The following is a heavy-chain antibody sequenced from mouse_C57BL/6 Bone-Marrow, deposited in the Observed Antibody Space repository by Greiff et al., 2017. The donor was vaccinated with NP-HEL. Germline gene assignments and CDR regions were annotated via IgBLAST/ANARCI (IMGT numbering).Heavy chain of an antibody. D-gene: IGHD1-1*01. CDR1: GYTFTSYG. CDR3: ARTYYYGSSHWYFDV. CDR2: IYPRSGNT. V-gene: IGHV1-81*01. J-gene: IGHJ1*03. Sequence: VQVVESGAELARPGASVKLSCKASGYTFTSYGISWVKQRTGQGLEWIGEIYPRSGNTYYNEKFKGKATLTADTSSSTAYMELRSLTSEDSAVYFCARTYYYGSSHWYFDVWGTGTTVTVSS.